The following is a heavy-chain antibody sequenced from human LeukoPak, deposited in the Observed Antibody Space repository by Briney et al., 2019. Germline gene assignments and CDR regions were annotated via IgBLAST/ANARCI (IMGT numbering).Heavy chain of an antibody. D-gene: IGHD3-10*01. CDR2: ISSSGSTI. Sequence: PGGSLRLSCGASGFTFSSYEMNWLRQAPGKGLEWVSYISSSGSTIYYADSVKGRFTISRDNAKNSLYLQMNSLRAEDTAVYYCARGDGWFGELVVWGQGTMVTVSS. V-gene: IGHV3-48*03. CDR1: GFTFSSYE. J-gene: IGHJ3*01. CDR3: ARGDGWFGELVV.